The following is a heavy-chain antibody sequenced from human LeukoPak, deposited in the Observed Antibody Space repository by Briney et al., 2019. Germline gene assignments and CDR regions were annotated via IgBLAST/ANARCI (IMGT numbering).Heavy chain of an antibody. Sequence: GGSLRLSCAASGFTLSSYSMNWVRQAPGKGLEWVSYISSSSSTIYYADSVKGRFTISRDSAKNSLYLQMNSLRDEDTAVYYCAPHRDGSYPFDFWGQGTLVTVSS. J-gene: IGHJ4*02. CDR1: GFTLSSYS. CDR2: ISSSSSTI. D-gene: IGHD1-26*01. CDR3: APHRDGSYPFDF. V-gene: IGHV3-48*02.